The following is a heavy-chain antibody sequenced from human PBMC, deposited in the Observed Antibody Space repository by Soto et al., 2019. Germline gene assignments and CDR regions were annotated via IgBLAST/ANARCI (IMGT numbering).Heavy chain of an antibody. CDR2: IYYSGST. V-gene: IGHV4-31*03. J-gene: IGHJ6*03. CDR3: ARELVVVVAATRYYYMDV. Sequence: SETLCLTCTVSGGSISSGGYYWSWIRQHPGKGLEWIGYIYYSGSTYYNPSLKSRVTISVDTSKNQFSLKLSSVTAADTAVYYCARELVVVVAATRYYYMDVWGKGTTVTVSS. D-gene: IGHD2-15*01. CDR1: GGSISSGGYY.